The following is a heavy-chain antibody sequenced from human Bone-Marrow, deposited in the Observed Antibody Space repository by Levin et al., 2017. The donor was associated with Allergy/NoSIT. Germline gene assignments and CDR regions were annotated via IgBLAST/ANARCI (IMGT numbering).Heavy chain of an antibody. D-gene: IGHD6-19*01. J-gene: IGHJ6*02. Sequence: GESLKISCKASGYTFTGHYLHWVRQAPGQGLEWLGRINPNGGGPDYAQKFQGRVTMTRDTSMSTVYMELSSLRSDDTAVDYCARDLMEWMVRYCLDAWGQGTTVTVSS. CDR1: GYTFTGHY. CDR2: INPNGGGP. V-gene: IGHV1-2*06. CDR3: ARDLMEWMVRYCLDA.